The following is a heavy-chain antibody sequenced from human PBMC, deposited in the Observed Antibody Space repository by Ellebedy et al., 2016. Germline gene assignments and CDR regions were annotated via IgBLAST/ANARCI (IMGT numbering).Heavy chain of an antibody. CDR1: GGSFSGYY. J-gene: IGHJ5*02. V-gene: IGHV4-34*01. CDR2: INHSGST. CDR3: ATGITMVRGAVPHNWFDP. Sequence: SETLSLTXAVYGGSFSGYYWSWIRQPPGKGLEWIGEINHSGSTNYNPSLKSRVTISVDTSKNQFSLKLSSVTAADTAVYYCATGITMVRGAVPHNWFDPWGQGTLVTVSS. D-gene: IGHD3-10*01.